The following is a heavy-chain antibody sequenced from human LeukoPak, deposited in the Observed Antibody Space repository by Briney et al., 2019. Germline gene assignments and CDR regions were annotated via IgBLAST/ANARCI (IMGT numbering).Heavy chain of an antibody. Sequence: ASVKVSCKASGGTFSSYAISWVRQAPGQGLEWMGWMNPNSGNTGYAQKFQGRVTITRNTSISTAYMELSSLRSEDTAVYYCARDSRIAARRRWFDPWGQGTLVTVSS. J-gene: IGHJ5*02. CDR1: GGTFSSYA. V-gene: IGHV1-8*03. D-gene: IGHD6-6*01. CDR3: ARDSRIAARRRWFDP. CDR2: MNPNSGNT.